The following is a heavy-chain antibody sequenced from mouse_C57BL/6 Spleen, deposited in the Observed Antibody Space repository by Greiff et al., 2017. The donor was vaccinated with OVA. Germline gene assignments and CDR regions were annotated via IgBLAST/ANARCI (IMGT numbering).Heavy chain of an antibody. Sequence: QVQLQQSGAELVMPGASVKLSCKASGYTFTSYWMHWVKQRPGQGLEWIGEIDPSDSYTNYNQKFKGKSTLTVDKSSSTAYMQLSSLTSEDSAVYYCARGKLGGDYWGQGTTLTVSS. D-gene: IGHD4-1*01. CDR3: ARGKLGGDY. V-gene: IGHV1-69*01. CDR2: IDPSDSYT. CDR1: GYTFTSYW. J-gene: IGHJ2*01.